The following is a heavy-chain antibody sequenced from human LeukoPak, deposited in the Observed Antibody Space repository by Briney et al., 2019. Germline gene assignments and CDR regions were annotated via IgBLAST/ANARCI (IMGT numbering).Heavy chain of an antibody. J-gene: IGHJ4*02. V-gene: IGHV4-34*01. Sequence: SETLSLTCAVYGGPFSGYYWSWIRQPPGKGLEWIGEINHSGSTNYNPSLKSRVTISVDASKNQFSLKLSSVTAADTAVYYCARVRYCSGGSCYSYYFDYWGQGTLVTVSS. CDR3: ARVRYCSGGSCYSYYFDY. CDR2: INHSGST. D-gene: IGHD2-15*01. CDR1: GGPFSGYY.